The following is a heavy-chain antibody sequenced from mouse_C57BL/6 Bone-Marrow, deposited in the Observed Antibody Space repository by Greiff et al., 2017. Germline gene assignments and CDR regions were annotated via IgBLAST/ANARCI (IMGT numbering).Heavy chain of an antibody. D-gene: IGHD2-3*01. CDR1: GFNIKDYY. J-gene: IGHJ4*01. Sequence: VQLQQSGAELVKPGASVKLSCTASGFNIKDYYMHWVKQRTEQGLEWIGRIDPEDGETKYAPKFQGKATITADTSSNTAYLQLSSLTSDDTAVYYCASPLYDGYYSYAMDYWGQGTSVTVSS. CDR2: IDPEDGET. CDR3: ASPLYDGYYSYAMDY. V-gene: IGHV14-2*01.